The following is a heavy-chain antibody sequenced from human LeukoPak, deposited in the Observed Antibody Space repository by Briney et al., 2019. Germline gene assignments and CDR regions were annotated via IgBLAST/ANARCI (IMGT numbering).Heavy chain of an antibody. Sequence: GASVKVSCKASGYTFTSYAMHWVRQAPGQGLEWMGIINPSGGSTSYAQKFQGRVTMTRDTSTSTVYMELSSLRSGDTAVYYCASGQDYYDSSGIEDAWGQGTMVTVSS. CDR1: GYTFTSYA. CDR2: INPSGGST. J-gene: IGHJ3*01. D-gene: IGHD3-22*01. CDR3: ASGQDYYDSSGIEDA. V-gene: IGHV1-46*01.